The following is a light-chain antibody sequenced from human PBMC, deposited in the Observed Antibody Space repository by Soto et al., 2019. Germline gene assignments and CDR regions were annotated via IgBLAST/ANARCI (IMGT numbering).Light chain of an antibody. J-gene: IGKJ1*01. V-gene: IGKV3-20*01. CDR3: QQYAGSPPT. Sequence: EIVLTQSPGTLSLSPGERATLSCRASQSVSSNYLTWYQQKPGQAPRLLIYGASSRVTGIPDRFSGSGSGTDFTLIISRLEPEDFAVYYCQQYAGSPPTFGQGTKVDIK. CDR2: GAS. CDR1: QSVSSNY.